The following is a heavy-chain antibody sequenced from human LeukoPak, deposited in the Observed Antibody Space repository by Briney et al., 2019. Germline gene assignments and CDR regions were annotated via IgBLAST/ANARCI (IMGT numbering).Heavy chain of an antibody. Sequence: GGSLRLSCAASGFTFSSYWMSWVRQAPGKGLEWVANIKQDGSEKYYVDSVKGRFTISRDNAKNSLYLQMNSLRAEDTAVYYCARPSGRSSWYSYYYYGMDVWGQGTTVTVSS. CDR2: IKQDGSEK. CDR1: GFTFSSYW. J-gene: IGHJ6*02. D-gene: IGHD6-13*01. CDR3: ARPSGRSSWYSYYYYGMDV. V-gene: IGHV3-7*01.